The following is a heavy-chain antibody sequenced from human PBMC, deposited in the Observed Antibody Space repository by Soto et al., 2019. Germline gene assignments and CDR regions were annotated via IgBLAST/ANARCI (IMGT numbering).Heavy chain of an antibody. Sequence: QVQLEQSGAAVKMPGSSVRLSCKASGGSFYSYVFFWVRQAPGQGLEYMGGIIPLFNTPSYSQKFHGRATIAADGSTHTAHLDLNSLTSEDTALYFCATMGWDGDEFDSFVQYWGQGSLVTVSS. CDR3: ATMGWDGDEFDSFVQY. CDR2: IIPLFNTP. D-gene: IGHD1-26*01. J-gene: IGHJ4*02. V-gene: IGHV1-69*01. CDR1: GGSFYSYV.